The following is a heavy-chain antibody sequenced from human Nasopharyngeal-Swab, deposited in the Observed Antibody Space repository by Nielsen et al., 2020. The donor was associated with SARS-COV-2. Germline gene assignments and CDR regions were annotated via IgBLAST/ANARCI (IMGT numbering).Heavy chain of an antibody. CDR2: ISWNSGSI. D-gene: IGHD6-6*01. V-gene: IGHV3-9*01. J-gene: IGHJ4*02. CDR1: GFTFDDYA. Sequence: SLKISCAASGFTFDDYAMHWVRQAPGKGLEWVSGISWNSGSIGYADSVKSRFTISRDNAKNSLYLQMNSLRAEDTAVYYCAKGPGVSSSSVSGLRRDYWGQGTLVTVSS. CDR3: AKGPGVSSSSVSGLRRDY.